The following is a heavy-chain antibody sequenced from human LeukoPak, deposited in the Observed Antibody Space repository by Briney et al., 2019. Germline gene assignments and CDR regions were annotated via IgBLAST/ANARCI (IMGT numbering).Heavy chain of an antibody. CDR3: VRRGDASSGWGDHDF. D-gene: IGHD6-19*01. CDR1: GFTFNRNA. Sequence: GGSLRLSCAASGFTFNRNAISWVRQAPGKGLEWVSTIGGSGDKTFYADSVKGRFTISRDNSKNMVHLQMSSLTGEDTAPYYCVRRGDASSGWGDHDFWGQGALVTVSS. J-gene: IGHJ4*02. V-gene: IGHV3-23*01. CDR2: IGGSGDKT.